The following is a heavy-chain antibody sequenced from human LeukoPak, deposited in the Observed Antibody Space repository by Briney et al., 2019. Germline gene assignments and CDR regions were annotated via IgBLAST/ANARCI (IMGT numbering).Heavy chain of an antibody. CDR3: AQIPSLAVAVIQSSYFDY. V-gene: IGHV3-30-3*01. J-gene: IGHJ4*02. Sequence: RPGGSLRLSCAASGFTFSSYAMHWVRQAPGKGLEWVAVISYDGSNKYYADSVKGRFTISRDNSKNTLYLQMNSLRAEDTAVYYCAQIPSLAVAVIQSSYFDYWGQGTLVTVSS. CDR1: GFTFSSYA. CDR2: ISYDGSNK. D-gene: IGHD6-19*01.